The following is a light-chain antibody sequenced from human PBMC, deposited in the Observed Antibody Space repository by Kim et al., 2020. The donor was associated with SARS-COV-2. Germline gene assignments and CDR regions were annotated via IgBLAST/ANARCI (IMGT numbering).Light chain of an antibody. V-gene: IGKV3-20*01. J-gene: IGKJ1*01. CDR2: ATS. CDR3: QQYGNSRWT. CDR1: QSVSSSH. Sequence: EFVLTQSPGTLSLSPGERATLSCRASQSVSSSHSAWYQHKPGQAPRLLIYATSSRATGIPDRFSGSGSGTDFTLTISRLEPEDFAVYYCQQYGNSRWTFGQGTKV.